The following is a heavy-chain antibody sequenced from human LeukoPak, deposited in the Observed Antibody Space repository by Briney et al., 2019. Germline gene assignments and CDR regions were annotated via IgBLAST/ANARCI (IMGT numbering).Heavy chain of an antibody. CDR2: IYYSGST. D-gene: IGHD3/OR15-3a*01. CDR1: GGSISSYY. CDR3: GRGIWPGYRIDN. J-gene: IGHJ4*02. Sequence: PSETLSLTCTVSGGSISSYYWSWIRQPPGKGLEWIGYIYYSGSTNYNPSLKSRVTISVDTSKNQFSLKLSSVTAADTAVYYCGRGIWPGYRIDNWGQGTLVTVSS. V-gene: IGHV4-59*12.